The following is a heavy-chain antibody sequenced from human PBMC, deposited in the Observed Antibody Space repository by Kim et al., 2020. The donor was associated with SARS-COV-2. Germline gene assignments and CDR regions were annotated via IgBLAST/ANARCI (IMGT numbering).Heavy chain of an antibody. D-gene: IGHD5-18*01. J-gene: IGHJ6*02. CDR3: AGLSCIHQAYGRDV. V-gene: IGHV4-34*01. Sequence: PSLKSRVTIAVDAAKDQFSLKLSSVTAADTAVYYCAGLSCIHQAYGRDVWGQGTTVTVSS.